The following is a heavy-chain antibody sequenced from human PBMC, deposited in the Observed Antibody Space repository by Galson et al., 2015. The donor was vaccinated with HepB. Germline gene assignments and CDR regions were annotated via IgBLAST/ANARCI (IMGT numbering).Heavy chain of an antibody. D-gene: IGHD1-26*01. CDR1: GYTFSSYW. Sequence: QSGAEVKKPGESLKISCKGSGYTFSSYWLGWVRQMPGKGLEWMGIIYPGNSDTRYSPSFRGQVTFSADKSISTAYLQWSSLEASDTAMYYCARQGSDQAFDYWGQGTLVTVSS. CDR2: IYPGNSDT. J-gene: IGHJ4*02. CDR3: ARQGSDQAFDY. V-gene: IGHV5-51*01.